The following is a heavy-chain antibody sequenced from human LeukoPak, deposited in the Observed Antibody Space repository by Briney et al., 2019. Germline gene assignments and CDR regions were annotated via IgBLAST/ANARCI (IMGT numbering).Heavy chain of an antibody. J-gene: IGHJ3*02. CDR3: AKDPNGDYIGAFDI. Sequence: GGSLRLSCTTPKFNFHNYGLTWVRQAPGKELEWVSSISGSGGSTQYAASVQGHFTISRDNSKNTLYLQMNSLRAEDTAVYYCAKDPNGDYIGAFDIWGQGTMVTVSS. V-gene: IGHV3-23*01. D-gene: IGHD4-17*01. CDR2: ISGSGGST. CDR1: KFNFHNYG.